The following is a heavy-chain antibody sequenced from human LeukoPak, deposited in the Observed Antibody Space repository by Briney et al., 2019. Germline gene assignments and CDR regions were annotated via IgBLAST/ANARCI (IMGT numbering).Heavy chain of an antibody. CDR2: IKEDGSDK. CDR3: ARDSAGYDY. V-gene: IGHV3-7*01. D-gene: IGHD5-12*01. CDR1: GISFTTYW. Sequence: GGSLRLSCAASGISFTTYWMSWVRRAPGKGLEWVANIKEDGSDKYYVDSVKGRFTISRDNAKNSLYLQMNSLRAEDTAVYYCARDSAGYDYWGQGTLVTVSS. J-gene: IGHJ4*02.